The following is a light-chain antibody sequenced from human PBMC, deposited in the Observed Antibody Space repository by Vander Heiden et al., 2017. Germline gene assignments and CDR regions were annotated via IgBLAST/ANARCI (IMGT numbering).Light chain of an antibody. CDR1: ELGDKY. J-gene: IGLJ2*01. CDR3: QAWDNNTVI. CDR2: QDT. V-gene: IGLV3-1*01. Sequence: SFELAQPPSVSVSPGQTASITCSGYELGDKYACWYQQKPGQSHVLVIYQDTKRPSGIPERISGSNSGNTATLTISGTEAMDEADYFCQAWDNNTVIFGGGTKLSVL.